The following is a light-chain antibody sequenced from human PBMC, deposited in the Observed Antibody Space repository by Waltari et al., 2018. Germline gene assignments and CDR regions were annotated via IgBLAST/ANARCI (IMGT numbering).Light chain of an antibody. CDR2: YDS. Sequence: SYVLTQPPSVSVAPGETSRITCGGDNIGGYSVHWYQQKPGQAPVLVLYYDSNRPSGIPERFSGSNFGNTATLTISRVEAGDEADYYCQVSDSTADLVVFGGETKLTVL. CDR1: NIGGYS. V-gene: IGLV3-21*04. J-gene: IGLJ2*01. CDR3: QVSDSTADLVV.